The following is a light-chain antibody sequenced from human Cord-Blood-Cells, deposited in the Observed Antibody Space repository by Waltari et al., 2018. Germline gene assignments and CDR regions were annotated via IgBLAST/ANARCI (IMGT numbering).Light chain of an antibody. J-gene: IGLJ3*02. CDR3: YSYAGSSTWV. Sequence: QSALTQPASVSGPPGQSLPISRPGPLSDLGSYTLLSWYQQHPGKSPILTIYEGSKRPSVVANRFSGSKSGNTASLTISGLQAEDESDYYCYSYAGSSTWVFGGGTKLTVL. CDR2: EGS. CDR1: LSDLGSYTL. V-gene: IGLV2-23*01.